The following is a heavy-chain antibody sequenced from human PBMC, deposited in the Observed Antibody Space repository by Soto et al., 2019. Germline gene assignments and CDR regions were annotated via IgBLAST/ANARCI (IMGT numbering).Heavy chain of an antibody. V-gene: IGHV3-21*02. CDR2: INEDSSYI. CDR1: GFDFSSYS. D-gene: IGHD3-3*01. CDR3: VRDFGWYFRSGYMDV. J-gene: IGHJ6*03. Sequence: EVQLVEPGGGLVKPGGSLRLSCAASGFDFSSYSMNWVRQAPGKGLEWVSSINEDSSYIYYAPSLRGRFTISRDNAKESLYLQMNSLRAEDTAVYYCVRDFGWYFRSGYMDVWGDGATVTVSS.